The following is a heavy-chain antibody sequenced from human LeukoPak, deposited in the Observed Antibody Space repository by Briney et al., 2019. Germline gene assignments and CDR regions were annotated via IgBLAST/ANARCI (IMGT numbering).Heavy chain of an antibody. CDR2: INTSGGST. D-gene: IGHD4-23*01. CDR3: ARDPTNSRNWFDP. Sequence: ASVKVSCTASRYTFTTSYIHWVRQAPGQELEGMGIINTSGGSTNHAQKFQGRVTMTRDTSTSTIYMELSSLRSEDTAIYYRARDPTNSRNWFDPWGQGTLVTVSS. V-gene: IGHV1-46*01. CDR1: RYTFTTSY. J-gene: IGHJ5*02.